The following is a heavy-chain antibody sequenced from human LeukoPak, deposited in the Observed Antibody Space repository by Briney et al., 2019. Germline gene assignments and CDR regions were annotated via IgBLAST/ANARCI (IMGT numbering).Heavy chain of an antibody. D-gene: IGHD3-16*02. CDR3: APRGEITFGGVIVSFDY. J-gene: IGHJ4*02. V-gene: IGHV1-2*06. Sequence: ASVKVSCKASGYTFTGYYMHWVRQAPGQGLEWMGRINPNSGGTNYAQKFQGRVTMTRDTSISTAYMELSRLRSDDTAVYYCAPRGEITFGGVIVSFDYWGQGTLVTVSS. CDR1: GYTFTGYY. CDR2: INPNSGGT.